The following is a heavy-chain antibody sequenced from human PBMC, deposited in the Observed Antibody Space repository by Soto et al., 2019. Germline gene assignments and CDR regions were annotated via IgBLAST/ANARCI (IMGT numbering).Heavy chain of an antibody. CDR1: GDSVSSNSAG. V-gene: IGHV6-1*01. D-gene: IGHD3-10*01. J-gene: IGHJ6*02. CDR3: TGINWFRGMDI. CDR2: TYYKSKWNN. Sequence: SQTLSLTCVISGDSVSSNSAGWNWLRQSPSRGLEWLGRTYYKSKWNNDYALSVKSRITINPATSKIQCSLHLYYATPEDTAVYYCTGINWFRGMDIWCQGALVTVSS.